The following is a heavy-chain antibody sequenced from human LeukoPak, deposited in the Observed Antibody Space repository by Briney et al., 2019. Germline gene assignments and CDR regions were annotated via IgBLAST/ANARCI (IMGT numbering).Heavy chain of an antibody. D-gene: IGHD5-18*01. Sequence: ASVKVSCKASGYTFIDYYIHWVRQAPGEGLEWVGRINPNSGGTNFAQKFKGRVAMTRDTSITTAYMELSSLTSDDTAVYSCARAMHFYPWGRYGRRAGYFHYWGQGALVAVSS. J-gene: IGHJ4*02. CDR3: ARAMHFYPWGRYGRRAGYFHY. V-gene: IGHV1-2*06. CDR2: INPNSGGT. CDR1: GYTFIDYY.